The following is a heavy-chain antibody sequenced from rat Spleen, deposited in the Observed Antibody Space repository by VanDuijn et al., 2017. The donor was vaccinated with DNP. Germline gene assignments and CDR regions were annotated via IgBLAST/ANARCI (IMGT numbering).Heavy chain of an antibody. Sequence: EVHLVESGGGLAQPGRSLKLSCVASGFTFSDYNMAWVRQAPKKGLEWVATIIYDGRRTSYRDSVKGRFTISRDNAKNTLYVQMDSLRSEDTATYYCATRHSYYGYWGQGVMVTVSS. J-gene: IGHJ2*01. CDR1: GFTFSDYN. D-gene: IGHD1-7*01. CDR3: ATRHSYYGY. V-gene: IGHV5S10*01. CDR2: IIYDGRRT.